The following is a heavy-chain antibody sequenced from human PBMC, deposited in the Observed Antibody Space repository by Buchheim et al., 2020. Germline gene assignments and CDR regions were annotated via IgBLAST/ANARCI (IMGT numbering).Heavy chain of an antibody. J-gene: IGHJ4*02. D-gene: IGHD1-26*01. CDR3: ATGRLGAIEN. Sequence: EVQLVESGGTLVQPGGSLRLSCAASGFTFSSDWMHWVRQAPGKGLVWVSRINSDGSSTSYADSVKGRFTISRVNAKHTLYLQMNNLRADDTAVYYCATGRLGAIENWGQGTL. CDR2: INSDGSST. CDR1: GFTFSSDW. V-gene: IGHV3-74*01.